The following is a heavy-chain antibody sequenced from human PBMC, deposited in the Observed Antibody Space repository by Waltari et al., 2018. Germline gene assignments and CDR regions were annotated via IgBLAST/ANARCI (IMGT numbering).Heavy chain of an antibody. V-gene: IGHV3-23*01. CDR2: VGGLGDGT. J-gene: IGHJ6*03. D-gene: IGHD3-16*01. CDR1: GFTFSNYV. CDR3: ARTNYDFQGGDYMDV. Sequence: EVQLLESGGGLVQPGGSLRLSCAASGFTFSNYVMSWVRQAPGTGLEWVSVVGGLGDGTYYADSVKGRFTISRDNSKNMLSLQMNSLRAEDTAVYYCARTNYDFQGGDYMDVWGKGTTVTVSS.